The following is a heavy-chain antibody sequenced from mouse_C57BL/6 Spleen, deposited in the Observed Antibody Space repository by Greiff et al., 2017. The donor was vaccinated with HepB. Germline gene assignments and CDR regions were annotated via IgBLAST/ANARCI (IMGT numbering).Heavy chain of an antibody. D-gene: IGHD1-1*01. CDR3: ARGGGLLGY. Sequence: VQLQQSGPELVKPGASVKMSCKASGYTFTDYNMHWVKQSHGKSLEWIGYINPNNGGISYNQKFKGKATLTVNKSSNTAYMELRSLTSEDSAVYYCARGGGLLGYWGQGTTLTVSS. CDR1: GYTFTDYN. CDR2: INPNNGGI. J-gene: IGHJ2*01. V-gene: IGHV1-22*01.